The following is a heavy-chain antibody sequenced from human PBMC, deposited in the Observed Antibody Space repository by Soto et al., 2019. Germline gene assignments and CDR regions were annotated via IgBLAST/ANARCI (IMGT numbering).Heavy chain of an antibody. D-gene: IGHD2-15*01. J-gene: IGHJ6*02. CDR3: ASPILGYCSGGSCYSGGMDV. CDR1: GFTFSSYA. V-gene: IGHV3-30-3*01. CDR2: ISYDGSNK. Sequence: GGSLRLSCAASGFTFSSYAMHWVRQAPGKGLEWVAVISYDGSNKYYADPVKGRFTISRDNSKNTLYLQMNSLRAEDTAVYYCASPILGYCSGGSCYSGGMDVWGQGTTVTVSS.